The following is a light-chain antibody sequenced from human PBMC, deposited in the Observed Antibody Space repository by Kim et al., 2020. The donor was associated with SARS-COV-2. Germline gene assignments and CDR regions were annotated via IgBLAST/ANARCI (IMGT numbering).Light chain of an antibody. CDR3: QQRSNWPLT. CDR1: EIVSSY. J-gene: IGKJ4*01. Sequence: LTPGERAPPAGRASEIVSSYLAWNQQKPGQAPRLLIYDASNRATGIPARFSGSGSGTDFTRTISSLGPEDFAVYYCQQRSNWPLTFGGGTKVDIK. CDR2: DAS. V-gene: IGKV3-11*01.